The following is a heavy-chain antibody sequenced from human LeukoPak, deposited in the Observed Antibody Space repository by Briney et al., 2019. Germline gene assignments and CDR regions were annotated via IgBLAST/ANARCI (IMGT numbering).Heavy chain of an antibody. D-gene: IGHD2-15*01. J-gene: IGHJ3*02. CDR3: ARDEKDIVVDEGAFDI. CDR1: GGSISDYY. CDR2: ISYSGST. V-gene: IGHV4-59*12. Sequence: PSETLSLTCTVSGGSISDYYWNWIRQPPGKGLEWIGCISYSGSTNYNPSLKSRVTISVDTSKNQFSLKLSSVTAADTAVYYCARDEKDIVVDEGAFDIWGQGTMVTVSS.